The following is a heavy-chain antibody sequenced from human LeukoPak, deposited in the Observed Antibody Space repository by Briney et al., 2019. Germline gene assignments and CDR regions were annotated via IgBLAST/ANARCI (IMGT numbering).Heavy chain of an antibody. J-gene: IGHJ4*02. Sequence: SVKVSCKASGGTFSSYAISWVRQAPGQGLKWMGGIIPIFGTANYAQKFQGRVTITADESTSTAYMELSSLRSEDTAVYYCASKNYGSGSYFDYWGQGTLVTVSS. V-gene: IGHV1-69*01. CDR2: IIPIFGTA. D-gene: IGHD3-10*01. CDR1: GGTFSSYA. CDR3: ASKNYGSGSYFDY.